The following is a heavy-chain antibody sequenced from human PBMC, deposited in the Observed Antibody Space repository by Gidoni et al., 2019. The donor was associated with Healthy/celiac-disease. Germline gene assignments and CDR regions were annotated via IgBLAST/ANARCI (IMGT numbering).Heavy chain of an antibody. CDR2: ISGSGGST. Sequence: EVQLLESGGGLVQPGGSLRLSCADSGFTFSSYTMSWVRQAPGKGLEWVSDISGSGGSTYYADSVKGRFTISRDNSKNTLYLQMNSLRAEDTAVYYCAWGEWELLGWGQGTLVTVSS. J-gene: IGHJ4*02. CDR1: GFTFSSYT. D-gene: IGHD1-26*01. CDR3: AWGEWELLG. V-gene: IGHV3-23*01.